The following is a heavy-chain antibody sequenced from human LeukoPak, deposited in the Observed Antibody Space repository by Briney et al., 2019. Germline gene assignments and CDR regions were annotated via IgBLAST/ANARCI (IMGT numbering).Heavy chain of an antibody. CDR3: ARDRNYEGSVYYEDDYFDF. D-gene: IGHD3-22*01. Sequence: GESLRLSCAASGFTFSNYIMNWVRQAPGKGLEWVSYISSSSSYIHYADSVKGRFSISRDNAKNSLYLQMNSLRAEGTAVYYCARDRNYEGSVYYEDDYFDFWGQGTLVTVSS. V-gene: IGHV3-21*01. CDR1: GFTFSNYI. J-gene: IGHJ4*02. CDR2: ISSSSSYI.